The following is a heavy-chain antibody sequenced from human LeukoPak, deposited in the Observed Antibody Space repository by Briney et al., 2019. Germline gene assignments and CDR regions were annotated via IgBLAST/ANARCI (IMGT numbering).Heavy chain of an antibody. V-gene: IGHV4-59*01. Sequence: SETLSLTCTVSGVTISSYYWSWIRQPPGKGLEWIGYIYYSGSTNYNPSLKSRVTISVDTSKNQFSLKLSSVTAADTAVYYCARGLMMAVAGRGEFHYWGQGTLVTVSS. D-gene: IGHD6-13*01. CDR2: IYYSGST. CDR1: GVTISSYY. J-gene: IGHJ4*02. CDR3: ARGLMMAVAGRGEFHY.